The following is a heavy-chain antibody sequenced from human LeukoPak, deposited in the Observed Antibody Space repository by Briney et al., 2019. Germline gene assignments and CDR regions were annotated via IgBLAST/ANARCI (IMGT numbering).Heavy chain of an antibody. CDR3: ARDPGSSGDY. J-gene: IGHJ4*02. CDR2: INPNSGGT. Sequence: ASVKVSCKASGYTFTAYYTHWVRQAPGQGLEWMGRINPNSGGTNYAQKFQGRVIMTRDTTSGTAYMELNSLRSDDTAVYYRARDPGSSGDYWGQGTLVTVSS. V-gene: IGHV1-2*06. CDR1: GYTFTAYY. D-gene: IGHD6-25*01.